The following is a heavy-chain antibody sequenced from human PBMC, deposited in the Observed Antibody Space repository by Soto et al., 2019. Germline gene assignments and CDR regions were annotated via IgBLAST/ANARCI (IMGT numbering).Heavy chain of an antibody. D-gene: IGHD2-2*01. V-gene: IGHV3-23*01. CDR2: ISDNGGST. CDR3: ARGRKYCGPTSCYKYFDF. J-gene: IGHJ4*02. Sequence: EVQLLDSGGGLVQPGGSLRLSCTTSGFIFSNYAMNWVRQAPGKGLERVSVISDNGGSTYHADSVKGRFTISRDYSKPSVYLQMNSLRPEDTAVYYCARGRKYCGPTSCYKYFDFWGQGTLVTVSS. CDR1: GFIFSNYA.